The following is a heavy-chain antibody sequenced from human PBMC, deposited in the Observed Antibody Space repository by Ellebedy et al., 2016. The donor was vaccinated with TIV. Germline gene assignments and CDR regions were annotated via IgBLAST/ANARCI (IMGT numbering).Heavy chain of an antibody. Sequence: GESLKISCAASGFTFSSYAMHWVRQAPGKGLEWVAVISYDGSHNYYADSVKGRFTISRDNYNNTLYLQMKRLRPEDTAVYYCARVAGGSYLVVGCLDYWGQGTLVTVSS. CDR3: ARVAGGSYLVVGCLDY. J-gene: IGHJ4*02. V-gene: IGHV3-30*04. CDR1: GFTFSSYA. D-gene: IGHD1-26*01. CDR2: ISYDGSHN.